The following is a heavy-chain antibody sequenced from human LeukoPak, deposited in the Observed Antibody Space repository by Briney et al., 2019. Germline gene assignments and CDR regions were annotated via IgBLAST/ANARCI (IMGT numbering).Heavy chain of an antibody. V-gene: IGHV4-31*03. D-gene: IGHD6-6*01. CDR3: ASLCSSSGYIDY. J-gene: IGHJ4*02. Sequence: PSHTLSLTCSLSGGSISSGGYYWSWIRRHPGKGLEWIGYTYYSGSTYYHPSLKSRVTISVDTSKNQFSLKLSSVTAAHAAVYYCASLCSSSGYIDYWGQGTLVTVSS. CDR2: TYYSGST. CDR1: GGSISSGGYY.